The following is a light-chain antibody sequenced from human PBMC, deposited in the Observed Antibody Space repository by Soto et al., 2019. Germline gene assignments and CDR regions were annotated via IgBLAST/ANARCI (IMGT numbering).Light chain of an antibody. CDR2: GAS. CDR3: QQYGSSPPRT. J-gene: IGKJ1*01. V-gene: IGKV3-20*01. Sequence: EIVLTQSPGILSLSPGERATLSCRASQSVSNDFLAWYQQKPGQAPRLLIYGASTRVTDVPDRFSGSGSGADFTLTISRLEPEDFAVYYCQQYGSSPPRTFGQGTKVE. CDR1: QSVSNDF.